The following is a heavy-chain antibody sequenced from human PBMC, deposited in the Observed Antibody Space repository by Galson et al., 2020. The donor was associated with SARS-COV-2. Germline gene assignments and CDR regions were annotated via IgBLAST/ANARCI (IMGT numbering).Heavy chain of an antibody. J-gene: IGHJ4*02. Sequence: TGGSLRLSCAASGFTFDDYAMHWVRQAPGKGLEWVSGISWNSGSIGYADSVKGRFTISRDNAKNSLYLQMNSLRAEDTALYYCISGWYLRYWGQGTLVTVSS. CDR3: ISGWYLRY. CDR2: ISWNSGSI. D-gene: IGHD6-19*01. V-gene: IGHV3-9*01. CDR1: GFTFDDYA.